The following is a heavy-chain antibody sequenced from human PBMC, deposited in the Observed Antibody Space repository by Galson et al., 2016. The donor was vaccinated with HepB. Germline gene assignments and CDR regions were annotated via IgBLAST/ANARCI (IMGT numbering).Heavy chain of an antibody. V-gene: IGHV3-23*01. CDR2: ISGSGRNT. J-gene: IGHJ4*02. D-gene: IGHD2-21*02. CDR1: GFTFSSYA. Sequence: SLRLSCAASGFTFSSYAMSWVRQAPAKGLEWVSAISGSGRNTYYADSVKGRFTISRDNSKNTLYVQMNSLRAEDTAVYYCAALGREVTATGYWGQGTLVTVSS. CDR3: AALGREVTATGY.